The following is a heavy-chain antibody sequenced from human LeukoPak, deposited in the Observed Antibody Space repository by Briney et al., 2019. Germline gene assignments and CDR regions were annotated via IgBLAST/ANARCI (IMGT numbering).Heavy chain of an antibody. Sequence: ASVKVSCKASGGTFSSYAISWVRQAPGQGLEWKGRIIPILGIANYAQKFQGRVTITADKSTSTAYMELSSLRSEDTAVYYCARVPTVPYYYGMDVWGQGTTVTVSS. CDR3: ARVPTVPYYYGMDV. V-gene: IGHV1-69*04. CDR2: IIPILGIA. CDR1: GGTFSSYA. D-gene: IGHD4-17*01. J-gene: IGHJ6*02.